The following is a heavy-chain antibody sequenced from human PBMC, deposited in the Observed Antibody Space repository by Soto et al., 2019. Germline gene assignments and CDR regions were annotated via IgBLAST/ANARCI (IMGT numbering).Heavy chain of an antibody. CDR2: VNHSGRT. Sequence: LSLTCAVYGESFSGYNWSWIRQPPGKGLEWIGEVNHSGRTSYNPSLKSRVTISQDTSKNQFSLKVNSVTAADTAVYYCAREDGGGDSLDVWGQGTTVTVSS. J-gene: IGHJ6*02. D-gene: IGHD3-16*01. CDR3: AREDGGGDSLDV. CDR1: GESFSGYN. V-gene: IGHV4-34*01.